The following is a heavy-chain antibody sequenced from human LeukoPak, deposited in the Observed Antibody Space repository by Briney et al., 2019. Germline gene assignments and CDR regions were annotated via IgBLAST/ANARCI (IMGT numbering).Heavy chain of an antibody. CDR1: GFTFSNCG. CDR2: IPFDGSNK. D-gene: IGHD1-26*01. V-gene: IGHV3-30*03. Sequence: GGSLRLSCAASGFTFSNCGMHWVRQAPGKGLEWVAVIPFDGSNKFYADSVKGRFTISRDNAKNSLYLQMNSLRAEDTAVYYCARNSGSYAGSAFDIWGQGTMVTVSS. J-gene: IGHJ3*02. CDR3: ARNSGSYAGSAFDI.